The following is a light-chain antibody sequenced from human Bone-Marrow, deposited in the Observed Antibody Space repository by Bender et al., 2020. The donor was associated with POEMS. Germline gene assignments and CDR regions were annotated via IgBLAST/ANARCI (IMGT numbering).Light chain of an antibody. CDR2: SNT. CDR1: NVNIASNS. Sequence: QSVLTQPPSASGTPGQRVTISCSGSNVNIASNSVNWYHQLPGTAPKLLIFSNTNRPSGVPDRVTGSKSGATASLAISGLQPEDEADYYCQSYDSSLSGSVFGGGTKLTVL. CDR3: QSYDSSLSGSV. V-gene: IGLV1-44*01. J-gene: IGLJ3*02.